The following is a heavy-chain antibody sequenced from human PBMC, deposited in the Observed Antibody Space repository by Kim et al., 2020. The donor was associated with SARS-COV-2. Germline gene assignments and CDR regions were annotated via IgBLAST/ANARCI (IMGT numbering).Heavy chain of an antibody. D-gene: IGHD1-1*01. V-gene: IGHV3-73*01. CDR3: TSVPGTRSAVWDAFDI. Sequence: NGRSTISRDSSKSQAYLQMSSLKAEDTAVYYCTSVPGTRSAVWDAFDIWGQGTMVTVSS. J-gene: IGHJ3*02.